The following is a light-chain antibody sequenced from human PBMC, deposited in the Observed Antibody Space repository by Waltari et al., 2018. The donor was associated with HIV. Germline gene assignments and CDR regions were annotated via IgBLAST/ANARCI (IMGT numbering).Light chain of an antibody. J-gene: IGLJ2*01. V-gene: IGLV2-23*01. Sequence: QSALPQPASVSGSLGQSITISCTGTSSAVGGSYLVFWYQQHPGKAPKLMIYEGSKRPSGVSKRFSGSKSGNTASLTIAGLQAEDEADYYCCAYAGSTTYVIFGGGTKLTVL. CDR2: EGS. CDR3: CAYAGSTTYVI. CDR1: SSAVGGSYL.